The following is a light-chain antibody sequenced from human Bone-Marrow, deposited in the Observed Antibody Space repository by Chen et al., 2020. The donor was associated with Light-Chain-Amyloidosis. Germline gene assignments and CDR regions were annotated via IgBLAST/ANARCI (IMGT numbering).Light chain of an antibody. CDR2: RNN. CDR1: SSNIGITY. J-gene: IGLJ1*01. V-gene: IGLV1-47*01. CDR3: SAWDGNRGGYV. Sequence: QSVLTQPPSASGPPGQRVTISCPGASSNIGITYVYWYQHFPGAAPNLLIHRNNPRPSGVPNRVSASKSVTSAFLAISGLRSEDGSDDYGSAWDGNRGGYVCGTGTKVIVL.